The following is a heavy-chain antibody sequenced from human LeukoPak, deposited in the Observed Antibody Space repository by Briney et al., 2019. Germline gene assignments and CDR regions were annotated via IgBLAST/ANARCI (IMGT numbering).Heavy chain of an antibody. V-gene: IGHV4-34*01. CDR3: ARGRGVYDFWSGYYIYYFDY. D-gene: IGHD3-3*01. J-gene: IGHJ4*02. CDR2: INHSGST. CDR1: GGSFSGYY. Sequence: SETLSLTCAVYGGSFSGYYWSWLRQPPGKGLEWIGEINHSGSTNYNPSLKSRVTISVDTSKNQFSLKLSSVTAADTAVYYCARGRGVYDFWSGYYIYYFDYWGQGTLVTVSS.